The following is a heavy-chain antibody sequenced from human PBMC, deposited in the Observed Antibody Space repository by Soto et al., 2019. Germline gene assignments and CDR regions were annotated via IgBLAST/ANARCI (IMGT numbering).Heavy chain of an antibody. J-gene: IGHJ4*02. CDR3: ARDRGIVIVGGTIPDY. Sequence: QVQLVQSGAEVKKPGASVKVSCKASGYTFTSYGISWVRQAPGQGLEWLGWISAYNGNTNYARNLQGRVTVTADTSTTTAYMELRSLRSDDTAAYYCARDRGIVIVGGTIPDYWGQGTLVTVSS. CDR2: ISAYNGNT. V-gene: IGHV1-18*01. D-gene: IGHD1-26*01. CDR1: GYTFTSYG.